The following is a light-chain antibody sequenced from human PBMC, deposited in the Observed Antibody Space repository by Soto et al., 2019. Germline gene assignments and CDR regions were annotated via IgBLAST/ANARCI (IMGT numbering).Light chain of an antibody. CDR1: QNVGGS. Sequence: VMTQSPATLSVSPGERATLSCRASQNVGGSVAWYQQRLGQAPRLLIYGASSGATGIPDRFSGSGSGTDFTLTINNLQPEDFATYYCQQANSFPRTFGPGTKVDIK. J-gene: IGKJ3*01. V-gene: IGKV3D-15*01. CDR2: GAS. CDR3: QQANSFPRT.